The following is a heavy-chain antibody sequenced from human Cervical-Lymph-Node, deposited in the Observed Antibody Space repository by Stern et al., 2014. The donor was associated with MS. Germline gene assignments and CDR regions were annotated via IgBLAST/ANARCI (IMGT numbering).Heavy chain of an antibody. CDR1: GGRFKSYA. Sequence: DQLVESGAEVKKPGSSVRVSCKASGGRFKSYAFNWLRQAPGQGLEWMGDIVPMFAKANYAQKFQGRVTVTADEATNTVYMELSFLTSEDTAVYYCARERSIHYPAFAPWGQGTLVTVSS. J-gene: IGHJ5*02. CDR2: IVPMFAKA. V-gene: IGHV1-69*01. CDR3: ARERSIHYPAFAP. D-gene: IGHD3-10*01.